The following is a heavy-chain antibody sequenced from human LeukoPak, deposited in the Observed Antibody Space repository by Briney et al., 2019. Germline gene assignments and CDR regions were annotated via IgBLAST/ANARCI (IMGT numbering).Heavy chain of an antibody. J-gene: IGHJ6*02. V-gene: IGHV3-7*03. D-gene: IGHD3-3*01. CDR3: ARTLRFFRFLDV. Sequence: PGGSLRFSCAASGFTFSNYWMSWVRQAPEKGLEWVANIKPDGSETYSVDSVKGRFTISRDNAKNSLYLQMNSLRAEDTAVYYCARTLRFFRFLDVWGQGTTVTVSS. CDR1: GFTFSNYW. CDR2: IKPDGSET.